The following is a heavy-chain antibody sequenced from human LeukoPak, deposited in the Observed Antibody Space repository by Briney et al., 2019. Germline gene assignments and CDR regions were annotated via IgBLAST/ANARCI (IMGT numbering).Heavy chain of an antibody. D-gene: IGHD2-15*01. J-gene: IGHJ4*02. CDR2: IYHSGST. V-gene: IGHV4-38-2*02. Sequence: SETLSLTCAVSGYSISSGYYWGWIRQPPGKGPEWIGSIYHSGSTYYNPSLKSRVTISVDTSKNQFSLKLSSVTAADTAVYYCARDIVVVVAASYFDYWGQGTLVTVSS. CDR3: ARDIVVVVAASYFDY. CDR1: GYSISSGYY.